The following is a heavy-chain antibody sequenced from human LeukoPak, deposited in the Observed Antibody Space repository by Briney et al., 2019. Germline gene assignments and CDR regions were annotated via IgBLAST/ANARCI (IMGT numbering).Heavy chain of an antibody. CDR2: IYYSGST. D-gene: IGHD2-15*01. CDR1: GGSISSGGYY. J-gene: IGHJ4*02. CDR3: ARDYGLYCSGGSCYSREGVYFDY. V-gene: IGHV4-31*03. Sequence: PSETLSLTCTVSGGSISSGGYYWSWIRQHPGKGLEWIGYIYYSGSTYYNPSLKSRVTISVDTSKNQFSLKLSSVTAADTAVYYCARDYGLYCSGGSCYSREGVYFDYWGQGTLVTVSS.